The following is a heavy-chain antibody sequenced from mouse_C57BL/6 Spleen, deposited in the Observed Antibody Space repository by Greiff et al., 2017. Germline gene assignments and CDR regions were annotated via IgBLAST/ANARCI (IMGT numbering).Heavy chain of an antibody. Sequence: DVMLVESGEGLVKPGGSLKLSCAASGFTFSSYAMSWVRQTPEKRLEWVAYISSGGDYIYYADTVKGRFTISRDNARNTLYLQMSSLKSEDTAMYYCTRDGWLLRYAMDYWGQGTSVTVSS. J-gene: IGHJ4*01. CDR1: GFTFSSYA. CDR2: ISSGGDYI. CDR3: TRDGWLLRYAMDY. V-gene: IGHV5-9-1*02. D-gene: IGHD2-3*01.